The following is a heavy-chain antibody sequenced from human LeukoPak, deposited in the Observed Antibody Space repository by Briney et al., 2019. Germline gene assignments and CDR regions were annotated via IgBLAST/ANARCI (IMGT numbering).Heavy chain of an antibody. CDR3: ARGARVSGSPLVNYFDY. CDR2: IIPIFGIA. V-gene: IGHV1-69*04. D-gene: IGHD1-26*01. Sequence: SVKVSCKASGGTFSSYAISWVRQAPGQGLEWMGRIIPIFGIANYALKFQGRVTITADKSTSTAYMELSSLRSEDTAVYYCARGARVSGSPLVNYFDYWGQGTLVTVSS. J-gene: IGHJ4*02. CDR1: GGTFSSYA.